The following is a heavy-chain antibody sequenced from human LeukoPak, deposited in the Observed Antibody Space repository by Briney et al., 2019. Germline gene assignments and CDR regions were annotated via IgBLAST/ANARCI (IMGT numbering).Heavy chain of an antibody. CDR2: IKSKTDGGTT. Sequence: GGSLRLSCAASGFTFSNAWMSWVRQAPGKGLEWVGRIKSKTDGGTTDYAAPVKGRFTISRDDSKNTLYLQMNSLKTEGTAVYYCTTGEYGDDDWIDPWGQGTLVTVSS. J-gene: IGHJ5*02. CDR1: GFTFSNAW. D-gene: IGHD4-17*01. CDR3: TTGEYGDDDWIDP. V-gene: IGHV3-15*01.